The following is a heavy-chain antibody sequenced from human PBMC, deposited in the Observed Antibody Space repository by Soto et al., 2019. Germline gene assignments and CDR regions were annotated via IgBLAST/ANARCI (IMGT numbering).Heavy chain of an antibody. V-gene: IGHV1-69*13. CDR1: GYIFTDYY. D-gene: IGHD3-3*01. Sequence: SVKISCKAYGYIFTDYYMHWVRQAPGQELGWMGGIIPSFGAPTYAQKFQGRVIIIADEPTTTAYLDLSNLRSDDTAVYYCARAGRAIFGVVTNENVYFFDYWGQGTLVTVSA. J-gene: IGHJ4*02. CDR2: IIPSFGAP. CDR3: ARAGRAIFGVVTNENVYFFDY.